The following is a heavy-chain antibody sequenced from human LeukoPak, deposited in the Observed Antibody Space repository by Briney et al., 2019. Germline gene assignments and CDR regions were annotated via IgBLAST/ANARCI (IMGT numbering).Heavy chain of an antibody. V-gene: IGHV1-18*01. CDR2: ISAYNGNT. Sequence: VASVKVSCKASGYTFTSYGISWVRQAPGQGLEWMGWISAYNGNTNYAQTLQGRVTMTTDTSTSTAYMQLRSLRSADTAVYYCAIGYSGSYYFDYWGQGTLVTVSS. D-gene: IGHD1-26*01. CDR3: AIGYSGSYYFDY. J-gene: IGHJ4*02. CDR1: GYTFTSYG.